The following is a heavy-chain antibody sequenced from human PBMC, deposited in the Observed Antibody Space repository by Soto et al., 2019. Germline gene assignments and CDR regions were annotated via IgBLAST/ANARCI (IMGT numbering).Heavy chain of an antibody. D-gene: IGHD1-7*01. CDR3: SRGAGTTSPHLDY. J-gene: IGHJ4*02. V-gene: IGHV3-74*01. CDR2: INSDGSST. CDR1: GFSFSSNW. Sequence: GGYLRLSCAAAGFSFSSNWMHWVRQAPGEGLVWVSRINSDGSSTNYADSVRGRFTISRDNAKNTLFLQMNSLRVEDTAVFYCSRGAGTTSPHLDYWGQGTLVTVSS.